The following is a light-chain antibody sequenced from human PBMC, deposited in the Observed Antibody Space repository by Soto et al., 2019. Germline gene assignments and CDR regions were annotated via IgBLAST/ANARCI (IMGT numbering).Light chain of an antibody. Sequence: QSVLTQPRSVSGSPGQSVTISCTGTISDVGGYNYVSWYQQGPGKGPKLMIYAVSKRPSGVPDRFSGSRSGNTASLNISGLQAEDEADYYCWSYAGSNTWVFGGGTKVTVL. CDR1: ISDVGGYNY. J-gene: IGLJ2*01. CDR2: AVS. CDR3: WSYAGSNTWV. V-gene: IGLV2-11*01.